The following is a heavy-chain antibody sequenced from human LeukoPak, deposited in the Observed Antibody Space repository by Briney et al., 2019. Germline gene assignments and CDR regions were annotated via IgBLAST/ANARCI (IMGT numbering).Heavy chain of an antibody. J-gene: IGHJ4*02. CDR3: AKGRWGSYDSSGYYEH. CDR1: GFTFSSYA. Sequence: GGSLRLSCAASGFTFSSYAMYWVRQAPGKGLEWVAVISYDGSNKYYADSVKGRFTISRDNAKNSLYLQMNSLRAEDMALYYCAKGRWGSYDSSGYYEHWGQGTLVTVSS. V-gene: IGHV3-30-3*01. CDR2: ISYDGSNK. D-gene: IGHD3-22*01.